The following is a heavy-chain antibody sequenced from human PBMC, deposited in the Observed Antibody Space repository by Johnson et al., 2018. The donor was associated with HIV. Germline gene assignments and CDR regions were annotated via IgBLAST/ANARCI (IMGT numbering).Heavy chain of an antibody. CDR2: ISWNSGSI. Sequence: VQLVESGGGLVQPGRSLRLSCAASGFTFDDYAMHWVRQAPGKGLEWVSGISWNSGSIGYADSVKGRFTISRDNAKNSLYLQMNSLRAEDTAVYYCARACRDGYTCDAFDIWGQGTMVTVSS. CDR3: ARACRDGYTCDAFDI. CDR1: GFTFDDYA. V-gene: IGHV3-9*01. J-gene: IGHJ3*02. D-gene: IGHD5-24*01.